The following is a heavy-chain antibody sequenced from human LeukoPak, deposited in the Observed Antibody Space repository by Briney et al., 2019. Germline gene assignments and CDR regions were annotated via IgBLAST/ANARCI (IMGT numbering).Heavy chain of an antibody. V-gene: IGHV3-53*01. D-gene: IGHD3-10*01. CDR1: GFTVSSNY. CDR2: IYSGGTT. J-gene: IGHJ6*02. Sequence: PGGSLRLSCAVSGFTVSSNYMTWVRQAPGKGLEWVSVIYSGGTTYYTDSVKGRFTISRDNSRNTVYLQMNSLRAEDTAVYYCARGRRPNYGSGSYAKNGMDVWGQGTTVTVSS. CDR3: ARGRRPNYGSGSYAKNGMDV.